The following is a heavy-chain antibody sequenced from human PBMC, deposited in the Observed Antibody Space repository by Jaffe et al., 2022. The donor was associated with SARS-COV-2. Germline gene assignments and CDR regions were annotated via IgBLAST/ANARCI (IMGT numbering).Heavy chain of an antibody. CDR1: GGSFSGYY. CDR2: INHSGST. Sequence: QVQLQQWGAGLLKPSETLSLTCAVYGGSFSGYYWSWIRQPPGKGLEWIGEINHSGSTNYNPSLKSRVTISVDTSKNQFSLKLSSVTAADTAVYYCARGLPYGSGSYYNWFDPWGQGTLVTVSS. V-gene: IGHV4-34*01. J-gene: IGHJ5*02. CDR3: ARGLPYGSGSYYNWFDP. D-gene: IGHD3-10*01.